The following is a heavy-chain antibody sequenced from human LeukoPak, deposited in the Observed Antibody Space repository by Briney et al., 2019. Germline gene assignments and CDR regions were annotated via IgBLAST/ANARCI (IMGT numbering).Heavy chain of an antibody. D-gene: IGHD2-2*01. CDR3: TTVDGYCSSTSCYSHFQH. J-gene: IGHJ1*01. CDR2: IKSKTDGGTT. V-gene: IGHV3-15*01. Sequence: GGSLRLSCAASGFTFSNAWMSWVRQAPGKGLECVGRIKSKTDGGTTDYAAPVKGRFTISRDDSKNTLYLQMNSLKTEDTAVYYCTTVDGYCSSTSCYSHFQHWGQGTLVTVSS. CDR1: GFTFSNAW.